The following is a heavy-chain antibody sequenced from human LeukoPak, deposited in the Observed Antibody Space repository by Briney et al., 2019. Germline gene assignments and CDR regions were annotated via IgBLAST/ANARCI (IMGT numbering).Heavy chain of an antibody. CDR2: INHSGST. Sequence: SETLSLTCAVYGGSFSGYYWSWIRQPPGKGLEWIGEINHSGSTNYNPSLKSRVTVSVDTSKNQFSLKLSSVTAADTAVYYCARSDPPYYYGSGTFDYWGQGTLVTVSS. V-gene: IGHV4-34*01. CDR1: GGSFSGYY. D-gene: IGHD3-10*01. CDR3: ARSDPPYYYGSGTFDY. J-gene: IGHJ4*02.